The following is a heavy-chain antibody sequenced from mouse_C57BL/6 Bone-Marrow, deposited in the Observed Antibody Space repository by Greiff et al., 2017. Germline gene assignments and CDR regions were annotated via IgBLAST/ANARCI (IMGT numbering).Heavy chain of an antibody. D-gene: IGHD2-10*01. CDR1: GFTFSSYG. Sequence: EVKLVESGGDLVKPGGSLKLSCAASGFTFSSYGMSWVRQTPDKRLEWVATISSGGSYTYYPDSVKGRFTISRDNAKNTLYLQMSSLKSEDTAMYYCARHPSYSYCFDYWGQGTTLTVSS. CDR3: ARHPSYSYCFDY. J-gene: IGHJ2*01. CDR2: ISSGGSYT. V-gene: IGHV5-6*01.